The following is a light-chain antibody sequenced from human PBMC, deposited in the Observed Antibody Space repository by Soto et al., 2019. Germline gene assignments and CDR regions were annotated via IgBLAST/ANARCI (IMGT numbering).Light chain of an antibody. Sequence: DIQMAKSPSSLSASVGDRVTITCRASQGIRNNLGWYQQKPGKAPKRLIYAASSLQSGVPSRFSGSGSGTDFSLTISNVQPEDFATYYCQQTYSTPQPFGQGTRLEIK. CDR1: QGIRNN. J-gene: IGKJ5*01. CDR3: QQTYSTPQP. CDR2: AAS. V-gene: IGKV1-39*01.